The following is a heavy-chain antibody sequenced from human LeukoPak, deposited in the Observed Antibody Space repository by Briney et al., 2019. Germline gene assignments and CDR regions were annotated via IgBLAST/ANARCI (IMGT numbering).Heavy chain of an antibody. Sequence: PGGSLRLSCAASGFTFSSYGMHWVRQAPGKGLEWVAVISYDGSNKYYADSVRGRFTISRDNSKNTLYLQMNSLRAEDTAVYYCAKEERYSSGWYGEVDYYYYMDVWGKGTTVTVSS. V-gene: IGHV3-30*18. CDR2: ISYDGSNK. D-gene: IGHD6-19*01. CDR1: GFTFSSYG. CDR3: AKEERYSSGWYGEVDYYYYMDV. J-gene: IGHJ6*03.